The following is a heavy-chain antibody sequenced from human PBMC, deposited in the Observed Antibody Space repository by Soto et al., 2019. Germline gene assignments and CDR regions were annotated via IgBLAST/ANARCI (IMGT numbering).Heavy chain of an antibody. V-gene: IGHV1-69*12. J-gene: IGHJ6*02. D-gene: IGHD3-10*01. CDR3: AKDLLXFGYTYADV. CDR1: GGTFSSYA. Sequence: QVQLVQSGAEVKKPGSSVKVSCKASGGTFSSYAISWVRQAPGQGLEWMGGIIPFGATSSYAQKFQGRVTITAXESXXTAYMXLXXXXSXXTXVYYCAKDLLXFGYTYADVWGQGTTVTVSS. CDR2: IIPFGATS.